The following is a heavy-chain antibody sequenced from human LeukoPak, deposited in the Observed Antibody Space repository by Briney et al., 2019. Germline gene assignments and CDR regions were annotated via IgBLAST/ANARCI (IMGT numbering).Heavy chain of an antibody. CDR2: ISSSGSTI. D-gene: IGHD6-13*01. Sequence: GGSLRLSCAASGFTFSDYYMSWIRQAPGKGLEWVSYISSSGSTIYYADSVKGRFTIPRDNAKNSLYLQMNSLRAENTAVYYCASQSPDSSSWTYYYYYYMDVWGKGTTVTVSS. CDR3: ASQSPDSSSWTYYYYYYMDV. J-gene: IGHJ6*03. CDR1: GFTFSDYY. V-gene: IGHV3-11*04.